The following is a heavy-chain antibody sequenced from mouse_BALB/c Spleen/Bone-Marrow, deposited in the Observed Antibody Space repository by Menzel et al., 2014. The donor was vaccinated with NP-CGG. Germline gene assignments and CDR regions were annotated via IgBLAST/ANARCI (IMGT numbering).Heavy chain of an antibody. CDR1: GFNIKDTY. V-gene: IGHV14-3*02. J-gene: IGHJ4*01. D-gene: IGHD2-1*01. CDR2: IDPANGNT. Sequence: VQLQQPGAELVKPGASVKLSCTASGFNIKDTYMHWVKQRPEQGLEWIGRIDPANGNTIYDPKFQGKATITADTSSNTAYLQLSSLTSEDTAVYYCARRGYYGNYYYAMDYWGQGTSVTVSS. CDR3: ARRGYYGNYYYAMDY.